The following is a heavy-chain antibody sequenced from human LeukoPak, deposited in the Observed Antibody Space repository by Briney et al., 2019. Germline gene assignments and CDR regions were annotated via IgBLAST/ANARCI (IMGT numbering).Heavy chain of an antibody. CDR2: IIPIFGTA. V-gene: IGHV1-69*05. CDR1: GGTFSSYA. J-gene: IGHJ4*02. D-gene: IGHD3-10*01. Sequence: SVKVSCKASGGTFSSYAISWVRQAPGQGLEWMGGIIPIFGTANYAQKFQGRVTITTDESTSTAYMELSSLRSEDTAVYYCAREPGSGSFHFDYWGQGTLVTVSS. CDR3: AREPGSGSFHFDY.